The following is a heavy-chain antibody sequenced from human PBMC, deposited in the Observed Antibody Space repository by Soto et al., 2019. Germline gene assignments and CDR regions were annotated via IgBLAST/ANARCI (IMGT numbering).Heavy chain of an antibody. Sequence: SETLSLTCTVSGGSISGHYWIWIRQSPGKGLEWIGYIFYTGSTNYNPSLKSRVPLSADTSKNQFSLRLSSVTAAETAVYYSARVRRSGWSQDYWGQGTLVTVSS. CDR3: ARVRRSGWSQDY. CDR2: IFYTGST. CDR1: GGSISGHY. V-gene: IGHV4-59*11. D-gene: IGHD6-19*01. J-gene: IGHJ4*02.